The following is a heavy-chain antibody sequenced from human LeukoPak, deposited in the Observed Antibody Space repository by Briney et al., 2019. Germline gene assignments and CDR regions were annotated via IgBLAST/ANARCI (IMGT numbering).Heavy chain of an antibody. Sequence: PGGSLRLSCAASGFTFSSYAMHWVRQAPGKGLEWVAVISYDGSNKYYADSVKGRFTISRDNSKNTLYLQMNSLRAEDTAVYYCAKVGVAAAGTIDYWGQGTLVTVSS. D-gene: IGHD6-13*01. J-gene: IGHJ4*02. CDR3: AKVGVAAAGTIDY. CDR2: ISYDGSNK. CDR1: GFTFSSYA. V-gene: IGHV3-30*04.